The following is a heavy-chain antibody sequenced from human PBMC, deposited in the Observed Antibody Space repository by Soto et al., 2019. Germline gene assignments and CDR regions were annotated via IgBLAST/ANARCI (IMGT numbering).Heavy chain of an antibody. CDR2: VSDNGDT. D-gene: IGHD6-19*01. CDR1: NGSILPYA. Sequence: SETLCHTCTVSNGSILPYAWSWIRQPPGKGLEWIGYVSDNGDTNSNPSLKSRVTMSLDRSKNQISLKLTSVTAADAAYYYCARGHSSGWSTISSWGQGTLVTVSS. J-gene: IGHJ5*02. V-gene: IGHV4-59*13. CDR3: ARGHSSGWSTISS.